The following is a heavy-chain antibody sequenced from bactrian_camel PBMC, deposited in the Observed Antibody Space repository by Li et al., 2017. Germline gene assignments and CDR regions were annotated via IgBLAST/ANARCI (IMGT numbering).Heavy chain of an antibody. CDR3: AAFGGTWFYTL. Sequence: VQLVESGGGSVQAGESLILSCTASRFGFRDSDLGWYRQAPGKGLEWVSVITSGGEGTTYYADSVKGRFTISRDNAKNTVWLQLNSLKTEDSAVYYCAAFGGTWFYTLWGQGTQVTVS. D-gene: IGHD6*01. CDR2: ITSGGEGTT. V-gene: IGHV3S40*01. CDR1: RFGFRDSD. J-gene: IGHJ4*01.